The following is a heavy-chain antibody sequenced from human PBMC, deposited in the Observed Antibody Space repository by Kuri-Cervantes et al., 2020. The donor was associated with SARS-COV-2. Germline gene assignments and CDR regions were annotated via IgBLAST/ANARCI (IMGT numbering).Heavy chain of an antibody. CDR1: GGSISSGDYY. D-gene: IGHD3-22*01. J-gene: IGHJ4*02. V-gene: IGHV4-30-4*08. Sequence: LRLSCTVFGGSISSGDYYWGWIRQPPGKGLEWFGNIFHTGNTYYNPSLKSRVTISGDTSKNQVTLNLGLVTAAHTAVYYCASQDDTSGFYYAYDYWGQGTLVTVSS. CDR3: ASQDDTSGFYYAYDY. CDR2: IFHTGNT.